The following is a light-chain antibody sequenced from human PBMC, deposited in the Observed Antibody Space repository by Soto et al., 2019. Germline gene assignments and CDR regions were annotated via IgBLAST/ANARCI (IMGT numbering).Light chain of an antibody. CDR3: QQRSNWLT. Sequence: EIVMTQSPATLSVSPGERATLSCRASHTVSSSLAWYQQKPGQAPRLLIYGASTGATDIPARFSGSGSGTDFTLTISSLEPEDFAVYYCQQRSNWLTFGQGTRLEIK. J-gene: IGKJ5*01. CDR2: GAS. CDR1: HTVSSS. V-gene: IGKV3-15*01.